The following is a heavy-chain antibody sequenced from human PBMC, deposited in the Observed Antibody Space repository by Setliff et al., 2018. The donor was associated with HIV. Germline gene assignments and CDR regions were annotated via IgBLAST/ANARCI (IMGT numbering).Heavy chain of an antibody. V-gene: IGHV4-59*02. CDR1: LGSVDTHY. Sequence: KTSETLSLTCTVSLGSVDTHYWSWIRQPPGKALEWIGYIYYTGNTNYNPSLKSRVTMSLDTSKKQFSLKLSSVTAADTAVYYCARDGVGVVGSYWYFDLWGRGTLVTVSS. CDR3: ARDGVGVVGSYWYFDL. D-gene: IGHD2-15*01. J-gene: IGHJ2*01. CDR2: IYYTGNT.